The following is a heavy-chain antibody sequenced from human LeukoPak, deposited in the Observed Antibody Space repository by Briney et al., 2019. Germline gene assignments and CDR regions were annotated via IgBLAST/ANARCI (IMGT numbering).Heavy chain of an antibody. CDR2: IIPIFGTA. Sequence: ASVKVSCKASGGTFSSYAISWVRQAPGQGLEWMGGIIPIFGTANYAQKFQGRVTITTDESTSTAYMELSSLRSEDTAVYYRARDPDYGDYGWYFDLWGRGTLVTVSS. D-gene: IGHD4-17*01. J-gene: IGHJ2*01. V-gene: IGHV1-69*05. CDR3: ARDPDYGDYGWYFDL. CDR1: GGTFSSYA.